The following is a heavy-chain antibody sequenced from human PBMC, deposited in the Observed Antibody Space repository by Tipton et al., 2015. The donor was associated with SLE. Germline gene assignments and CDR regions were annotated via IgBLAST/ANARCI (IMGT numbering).Heavy chain of an antibody. V-gene: IGHV4-59*01. Sequence: LRLSCAASGFTFSSYSMNWVRQAPGKGLEWVGYIYYSGSTNYNPSLKSRVTISVDTSKNQFSLKLSSVTAADTAVYYCARDVPQVGATPWGQGTLVTVSS. CDR1: GFTFSSYS. D-gene: IGHD1-26*01. J-gene: IGHJ5*02. CDR2: IYYSGST. CDR3: ARDVPQVGATP.